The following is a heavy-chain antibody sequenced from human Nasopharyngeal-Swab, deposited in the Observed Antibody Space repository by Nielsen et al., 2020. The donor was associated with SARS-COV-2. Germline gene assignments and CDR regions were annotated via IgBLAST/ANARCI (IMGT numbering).Heavy chain of an antibody. V-gene: IGHV3-30-3*01. Sequence: LNISCAASGFTFSSYAMHWVRQAPGKGLEWVAVISYDGSNKYYADSVKGRFTISRDNSKNTLYLQMNSLRAEDTAVYYCARAGKGYCSSTSCYTHFDYWGQGTLVTVSS. D-gene: IGHD2-2*02. CDR1: GFTFSSYA. CDR3: ARAGKGYCSSTSCYTHFDY. J-gene: IGHJ4*02. CDR2: ISYDGSNK.